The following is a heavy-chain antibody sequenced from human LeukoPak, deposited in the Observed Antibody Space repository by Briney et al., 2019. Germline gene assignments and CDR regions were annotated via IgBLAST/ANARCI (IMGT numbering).Heavy chain of an antibody. D-gene: IGHD6-25*01. J-gene: IGHJ5*02. Sequence: SETLSLTCTVSGGSISSYYWTWIRQSAGKGLEWIGRINTSGSTNYNPSLRSRVTMSVNTSKTQFSLNLTSVTAADTAVYSCAREGGDPRWLDPWGQGTLVTVSS. CDR2: INTSGST. CDR3: AREGGDPRWLDP. CDR1: GGSISSYY. V-gene: IGHV4-4*07.